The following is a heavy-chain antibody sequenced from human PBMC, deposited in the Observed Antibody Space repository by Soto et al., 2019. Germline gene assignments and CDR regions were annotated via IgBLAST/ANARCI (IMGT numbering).Heavy chain of an antibody. CDR2: ISGSGGTT. J-gene: IGHJ4*02. CDR3: AKTPYDFWSSGQYLFDH. D-gene: IGHD3-3*01. Sequence: PWGSLRLSCTVSGFTFVSHAISWLRQSPVKGLECVSGISGSGGTTFYADSVKGRFTISRDNSKKTLYLQMNSLRAEDTAVYYCAKTPYDFWSSGQYLFDHWGQGTLVTVSS. CDR1: GFTFVSHA. V-gene: IGHV3-23*01.